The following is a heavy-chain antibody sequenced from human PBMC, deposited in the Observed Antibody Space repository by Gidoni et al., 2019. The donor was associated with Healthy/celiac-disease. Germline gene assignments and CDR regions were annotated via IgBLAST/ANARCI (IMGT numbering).Heavy chain of an antibody. CDR3: ARDGSRYYDSSGYILPRYGMDV. Sequence: QVQLVESGGGVVQPGRSLRLSCAASGVTFRSYALHWVRQAPGQGLEGVAVISYDGSNKYYADSVKGRFTISRDNSKNTLYLQMNSLRAEDTAVYYCARDGSRYYDSSGYILPRYGMDVWGQGTTVTVSS. D-gene: IGHD3-22*01. J-gene: IGHJ6*02. V-gene: IGHV3-30-3*01. CDR1: GVTFRSYA. CDR2: ISYDGSNK.